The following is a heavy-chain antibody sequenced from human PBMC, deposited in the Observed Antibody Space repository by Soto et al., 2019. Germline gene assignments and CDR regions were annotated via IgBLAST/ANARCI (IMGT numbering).Heavy chain of an antibody. CDR3: AREQHNYYGSGGTANWFDP. V-gene: IGHV1-8*01. Sequence: ASVKVSCKASGYTFTSYDINWVRQATGQGLEWMGWMNPNSGNTGYAQKFQGRVTMTRNTSISTAYMELSSLRSEDTAVYYCAREQHNYYGSGGTANWFDPWGQGTLVTVSS. D-gene: IGHD3-10*01. J-gene: IGHJ5*02. CDR2: MNPNSGNT. CDR1: GYTFTSYD.